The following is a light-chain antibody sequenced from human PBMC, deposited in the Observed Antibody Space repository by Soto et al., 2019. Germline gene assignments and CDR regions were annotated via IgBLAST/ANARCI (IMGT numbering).Light chain of an antibody. J-gene: IGKJ4*01. Sequence: DIVMTQSPDSLAVSLGERATINCKSSQNVLHTSNNKNYLAWYQQKPGQPPKLLIYWASTRKSGVPDRFSGSGSGTDFTLTISSLQAEDVAVYYCQQYYSTPRPFGGGNKVEIK. V-gene: IGKV4-1*01. CDR1: QNVLHTSNNKNY. CDR3: QQYYSTPRP. CDR2: WAS.